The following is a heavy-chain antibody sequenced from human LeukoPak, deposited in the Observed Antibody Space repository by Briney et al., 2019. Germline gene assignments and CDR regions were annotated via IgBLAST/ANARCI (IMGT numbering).Heavy chain of an antibody. CDR3: ARGWWFDP. V-gene: IGHV4-30-4*08. CDR1: GGSIKTDDYC. D-gene: IGHD2-15*01. J-gene: IGHJ5*02. CDR2: IYYSGTT. Sequence: NPSETLSLTCTVSGGSIKTDDYCWSWIRQPPGKGLEWVGYIYYSGTTYYNPSLKSRVTISVDTSKNQFSLKLSSVTAADTAVYYCARGWWFDPWGQGTLVTVSS.